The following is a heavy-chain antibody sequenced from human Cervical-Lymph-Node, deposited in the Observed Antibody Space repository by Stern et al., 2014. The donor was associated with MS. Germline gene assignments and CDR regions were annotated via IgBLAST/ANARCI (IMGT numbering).Heavy chain of an antibody. CDR3: ASAYSSSHYYFDY. CDR1: GFSFSRYA. CDR2: IWYDGSNP. V-gene: IGHV3-33*01. Sequence: VQLLESEGGVVQPGRSLRLSCAASGFSFSRYAMHWVRQAPGKGLEWVALIWYDGSNPYYADSVTGRFTISRDNFKNTLYLQMNSLRAEDTAVYYCASAYSSSHYYFDYWGQGTLVTVSS. D-gene: IGHD6-13*01. J-gene: IGHJ4*02.